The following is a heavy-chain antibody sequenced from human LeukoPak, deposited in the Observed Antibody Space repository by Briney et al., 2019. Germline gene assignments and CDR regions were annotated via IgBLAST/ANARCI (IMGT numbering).Heavy chain of an antibody. V-gene: IGHV3-30*02. CDR2: IRYDGSNK. D-gene: IGHD2-21*02. J-gene: IGHJ4*02. CDR1: GFTFSSYG. Sequence: PGGSLRLSCAASGFTFSSYGMHWVRQAPGKGLEWVAFIRYDGSNKYYADSVKGRFTISRDNSKNTLSLQMDSLRAEDTAVYYCAVGDGDYWGQGTLVTVSS. CDR3: AVGDGDY.